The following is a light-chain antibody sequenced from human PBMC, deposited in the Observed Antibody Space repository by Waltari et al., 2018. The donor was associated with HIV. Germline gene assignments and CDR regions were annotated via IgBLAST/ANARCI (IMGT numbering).Light chain of an antibody. CDR3: QVWDSRSDHPV. Sequence: SYVLTQPPSVSVAPGQTARITCGGTNIGRNTVHWYQQSPGQAPVLVVHADSDRPSGIPERFSGSNSGNTATLTISRVEAGDEADYYCQVWDSRSDHPVLGGGTRLTVL. V-gene: IGLV3-21*02. J-gene: IGLJ3*02. CDR1: NIGRNT. CDR2: ADS.